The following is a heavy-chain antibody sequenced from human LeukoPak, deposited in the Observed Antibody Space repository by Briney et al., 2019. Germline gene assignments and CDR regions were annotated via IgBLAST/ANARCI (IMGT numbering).Heavy chain of an antibody. CDR2: ISGSGGAT. CDR1: GFTFSSYA. J-gene: IGHJ3*02. Sequence: PGGSLRLSCAASGFTFSSYAMSWVRQAPGKGLEWVSAISGSGGATYYADSVKGRFTISRDNSKNTLYLQMNSLRAEDTAVYYCAKVPVFSLTISAVVTDDAFDIWGQGTIVTVSS. V-gene: IGHV3-23*01. D-gene: IGHD3-3*01. CDR3: AKVPVFSLTISAVVTDDAFDI.